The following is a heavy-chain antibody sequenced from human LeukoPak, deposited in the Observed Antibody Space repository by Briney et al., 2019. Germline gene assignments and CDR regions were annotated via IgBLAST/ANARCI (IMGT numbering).Heavy chain of an antibody. J-gene: IGHJ4*02. D-gene: IGHD5-12*01. CDR1: GGTLSSYA. CDR2: SIPIFGTA. CDR3: AIPLGGYSGYDWFDY. V-gene: IGHV1-69*05. Sequence: ASVEVSCKASGGTLSSYAISWVRQAPGQGLEWMGGSIPIFGTANYAQKFQGRVTITTDESTSTAYMELSSLRSEDTAVYYCAIPLGGYSGYDWFDYWGQGTLVTVSS.